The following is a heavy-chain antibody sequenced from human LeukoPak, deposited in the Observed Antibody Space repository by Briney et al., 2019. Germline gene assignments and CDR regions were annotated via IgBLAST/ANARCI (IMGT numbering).Heavy chain of an antibody. CDR3: ARPRGYCSSNSCDDHWFDP. D-gene: IGHD2-2*01. J-gene: IGHJ5*02. CDR1: GGSISSTSYY. V-gene: IGHV4-39*01. CDR2: IYYSGGT. Sequence: SETLSLTCTVSGGSISSTSYYWGWIRQPPGKGLEWIGSIYYSGGTYYNPSLKSRVTISVDTSKNQFSLKLSSVTAADTAVYYCARPRGYCSSNSCDDHWFDPWGQGTLVTVSS.